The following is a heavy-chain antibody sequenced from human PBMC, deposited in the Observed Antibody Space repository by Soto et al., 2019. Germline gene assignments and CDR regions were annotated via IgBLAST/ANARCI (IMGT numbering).Heavy chain of an antibody. CDR2: ISWNGDRT. D-gene: IGHD1-26*01. CDR3: AKDFGRGQLLGFDS. J-gene: IGHJ4*01. Sequence: PGGSLRLSCAASGFSIADYSMHWVRQAPGKGLEWVSLISWNGDRTYYGDSVKGRFTISRDSSNNSLYLQMNSLRIEDSALYYCAKDFGRGQLLGFDSWGHGTLVTVSS. V-gene: IGHV3-43*01. CDR1: GFSIADYS.